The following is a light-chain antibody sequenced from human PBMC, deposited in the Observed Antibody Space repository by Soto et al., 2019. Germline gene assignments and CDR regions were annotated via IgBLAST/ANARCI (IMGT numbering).Light chain of an antibody. J-gene: IGLJ1*01. CDR1: SSDVGGYNY. CDR2: EVS. Sequence: QSALTQPASVSGSPGQSITISCTGTSSDVGGYNYVSWYQQHPGKAPKLMIYEVSNRPSGVSNRFSGSKSGNTASLTISGLQAEDEADYYCSSYTSSSTLFGTGTKATVL. V-gene: IGLV2-14*01. CDR3: SSYTSSSTL.